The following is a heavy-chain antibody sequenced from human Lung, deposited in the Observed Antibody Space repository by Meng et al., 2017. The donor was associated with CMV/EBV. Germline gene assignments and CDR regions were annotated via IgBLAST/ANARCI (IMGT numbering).Heavy chain of an antibody. D-gene: IGHD3-10*01. CDR2: INPHSGDT. J-gene: IGHJ6*02. CDR3: ARLFHTTLGTNYYYGMDF. CDR1: GYTFTGYN. V-gene: IGHV1-2*02. Sequence: SVKVSXXASGYTFTGYNIHWVRQAPGQGLEWMGWINPHSGDTKYSEKFEGRVTLTRDTSISTAYMELSRLRSDDTAVFFCARLFHTTLGTNYYYGMDFWGQGAXVTVSS.